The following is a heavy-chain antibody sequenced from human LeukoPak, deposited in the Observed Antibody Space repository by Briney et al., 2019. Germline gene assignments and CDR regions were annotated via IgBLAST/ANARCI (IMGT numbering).Heavy chain of an antibody. V-gene: IGHV3-23*01. J-gene: IGHJ4*02. CDR2: ISGSGDST. Sequence: GGSLRLSCEASGFPFSSYAMSWVRQAPGKGLEWVSVISGSGDSTYYADSVEGRCTSSRDNSKDALYLQMSSLRAEDTAVYYCARVGYSGYDYDYWGQGTLVTVSS. CDR1: GFPFSSYA. D-gene: IGHD5-12*01. CDR3: ARVGYSGYDYDY.